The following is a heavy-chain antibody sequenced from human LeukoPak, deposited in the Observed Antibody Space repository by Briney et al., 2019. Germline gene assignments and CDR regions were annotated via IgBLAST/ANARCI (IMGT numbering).Heavy chain of an antibody. CDR2: INHSGST. CDR1: GGSFSGYY. D-gene: IGHD3-3*01. CDR3: ARGRSLRGGVFLSGPVDY. Sequence: IPSETLSLTCAVYGGSFSGYYWSWIRQPPGKGLEWIGEINHSGSTNYNPSLKSRVTISVDTSKNQFSLKLSSVTAADTAVYYCARGRSLRGGVFLSGPVDYWGQGTLVTVSS. J-gene: IGHJ4*02. V-gene: IGHV4-34*01.